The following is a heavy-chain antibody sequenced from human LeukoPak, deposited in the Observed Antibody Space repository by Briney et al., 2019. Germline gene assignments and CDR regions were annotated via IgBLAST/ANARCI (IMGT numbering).Heavy chain of an antibody. CDR1: GGTFSSYA. Sequence: SVKVSCKASGGTFSSYAISWVRQAPGQGLEWMGGIIPIFGTANYAQKFQGRVMITADESTSTAYMELSSLRSEDTAVYYCARGTPIVVVPAAIGSWFDPWGQGTLVTVSS. CDR2: IIPIFGTA. V-gene: IGHV1-69*13. J-gene: IGHJ5*02. D-gene: IGHD2-2*01. CDR3: ARGTPIVVVPAAIGSWFDP.